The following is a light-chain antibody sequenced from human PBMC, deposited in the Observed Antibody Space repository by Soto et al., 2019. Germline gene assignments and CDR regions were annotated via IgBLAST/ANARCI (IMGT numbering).Light chain of an antibody. Sequence: DIQMTQSPSTLSGSVGDRVTITCRASQTISSWLAWYQQKPGKAPKLLIYAASSLQSGVPSRFSASGSGTDFTLTISRLQPEDFATYFCQQTYITPFTFGQGTRLEIK. CDR3: QQTYITPFT. CDR1: QTISSW. CDR2: AAS. J-gene: IGKJ5*01. V-gene: IGKV1-39*01.